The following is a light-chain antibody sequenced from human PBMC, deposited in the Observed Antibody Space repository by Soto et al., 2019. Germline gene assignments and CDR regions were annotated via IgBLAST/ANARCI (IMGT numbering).Light chain of an antibody. CDR3: QQTYSTPLT. V-gene: IGKV1-39*01. J-gene: IGKJ4*01. CDR2: AAS. Sequence: DIQMTQSPPSLSASVGDRVTITCRTSQSISNYSNWYQQKPGKAPKLLIYAASTLQSGVPSRFSGSGSGTVFTLTISSLQPGDFATYSCQQTYSTPLTFGGGTKVEIK. CDR1: QSISNY.